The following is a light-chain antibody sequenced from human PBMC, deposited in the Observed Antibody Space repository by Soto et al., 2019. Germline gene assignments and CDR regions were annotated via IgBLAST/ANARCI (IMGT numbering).Light chain of an antibody. V-gene: IGLV1-44*01. J-gene: IGLJ2*01. Sequence: QSVLTQPPSASVTPGQRVTISCSGSSSNIATNTVIWYQQLPGAAPKLLIYSDNQRPSGVPGRFSGSKSGTSASLAISGLQSEDEADYYCAAWDVSLVVFGGGTKLTVI. CDR2: SDN. CDR1: SSNIATNT. CDR3: AAWDVSLVV.